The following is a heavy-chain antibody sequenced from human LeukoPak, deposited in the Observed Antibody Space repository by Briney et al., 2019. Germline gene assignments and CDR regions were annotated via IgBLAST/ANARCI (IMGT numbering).Heavy chain of an antibody. D-gene: IGHD3-16*01. CDR3: GRVVYSCSLGYFDY. V-gene: IGHV4-59*12. Sequence: PSETLSLPCTVSGGSISTYYWRWIRQPPGKGLEWIEYIYYSGSTNYNPSLKSRVTISVATSNPQFSLKLRAVTAADTVVYYWGRVVYSCSLGYFDYWGQGTLVTVSS. CDR2: IYYSGST. J-gene: IGHJ4*02. CDR1: GGSISTYY.